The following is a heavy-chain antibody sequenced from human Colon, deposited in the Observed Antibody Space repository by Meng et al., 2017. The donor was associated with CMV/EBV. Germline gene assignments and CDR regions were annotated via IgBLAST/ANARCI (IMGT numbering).Heavy chain of an antibody. D-gene: IGHD3-22*01. V-gene: IGHV3-30-3*01. CDR1: RFTFDSYA. J-gene: IGHJ4*02. CDR2: ISWDGTNK. CDR3: ARALNMNYFDY. Sequence: SCAASRFTFDSYAMHWVRQAPGKGLEWLAFISWDGTNKYYADSVEGRFTVSRDNSKNSLFLQMNSLRVEDTAMYYCARALNMNYFDYWGQGTQVTVSS.